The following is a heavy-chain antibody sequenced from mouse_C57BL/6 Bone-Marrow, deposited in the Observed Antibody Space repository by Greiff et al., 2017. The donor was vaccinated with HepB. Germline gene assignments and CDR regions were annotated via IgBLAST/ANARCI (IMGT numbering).Heavy chain of an antibody. Sequence: VHLVESGPELVKPGASVKISCKASGYAFSSSWMNWVKQRPGKGLEWIGRIYPGDGDTNYNGKFKDKATLTADKSSSTAYMQLSSLTSEDSAVYFCARSYYDSLYAMDYWGQGTSVTVSS. J-gene: IGHJ4*01. CDR3: ARSYYDSLYAMDY. V-gene: IGHV1-82*01. CDR1: GYAFSSSW. CDR2: IYPGDGDT. D-gene: IGHD2-4*01.